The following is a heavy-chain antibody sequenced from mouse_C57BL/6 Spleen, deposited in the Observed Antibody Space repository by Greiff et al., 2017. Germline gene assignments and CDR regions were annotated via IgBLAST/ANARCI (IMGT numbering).Heavy chain of an antibody. CDR1: GFNIKDYY. Sequence: VQLQQSGAELVRPGASVKLSCTASGFNIKDYYMHWVKQRPEQGLEWIGRIEPEDGDTEYAPKFQGKATMTADTSSNTAYLQLSSLTSEDTAVYYCTTTRYSTTVEDYAMDYWGQGTSVTVSS. V-gene: IGHV14-1*01. D-gene: IGHD1-1*01. J-gene: IGHJ4*01. CDR3: TTTRYSTTVEDYAMDY. CDR2: IEPEDGDT.